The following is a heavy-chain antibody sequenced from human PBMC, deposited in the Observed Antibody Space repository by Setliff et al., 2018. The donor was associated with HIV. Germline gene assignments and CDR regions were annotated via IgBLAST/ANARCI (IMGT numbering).Heavy chain of an antibody. D-gene: IGHD1-1*01. Sequence: GASVKVSCKSSGYTFSDYYMHWVRQAPGQGLEWMGGIIPIFGTPNYAQKFQGRVTITADKSTSTVYMELSSLRSDDTAVYYCATGLSSTDPSSNSWGQGTPVTVSS. CDR3: ATGLSSTDPSSNS. CDR2: IIPIFGTP. CDR1: GYTFSDYY. J-gene: IGHJ4*02. V-gene: IGHV1-69*06.